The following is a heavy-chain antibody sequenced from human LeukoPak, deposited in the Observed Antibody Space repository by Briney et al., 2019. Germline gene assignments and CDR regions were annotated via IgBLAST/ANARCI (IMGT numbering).Heavy chain of an antibody. J-gene: IGHJ2*01. Sequence: PSETLSLTCTVSGGSISSYYWSWIRQPPGKGLEWIGYIYYSTSTNYNPSLRSRVTISVDTSKNQFSLKLSSVPAADTAVYYCARDHYSGWWYFDLWGRGTLVTVSS. V-gene: IGHV4-59*01. CDR2: IYYSTST. D-gene: IGHD2-15*01. CDR1: GGSISSYY. CDR3: ARDHYSGWWYFDL.